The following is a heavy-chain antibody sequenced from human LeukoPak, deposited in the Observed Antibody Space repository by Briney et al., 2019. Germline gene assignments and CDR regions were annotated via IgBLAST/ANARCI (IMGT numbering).Heavy chain of an antibody. Sequence: ASVKVSCKASGFTFTSRSAVQWVRQARGQRLEWIGWIVVGSDNTNYAQKFQERVTITRDMSTSTAYMELSSLRSEDTAVYYCAAPYSSTWFDYWGQGTLVTVSS. D-gene: IGHD6-13*01. V-gene: IGHV1-58*01. J-gene: IGHJ4*02. CDR1: GFTFTSRSA. CDR3: AAPYSSTWFDY. CDR2: IVVGSDNT.